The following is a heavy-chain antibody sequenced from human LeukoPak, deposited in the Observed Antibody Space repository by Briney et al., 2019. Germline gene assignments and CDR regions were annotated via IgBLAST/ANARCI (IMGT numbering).Heavy chain of an antibody. V-gene: IGHV3-7*01. Sequence: PGGSLRLSCAASGFTFSSYWMSWVRQAPGKGLEWVANIKQDGSEKSKNSLYLQMNSLRAEDTAVYYCARDGGPDCDILLFDYWGQGTLVTVSS. CDR1: GFTFSSYW. CDR2: IKQDGSEK. J-gene: IGHJ4*02. CDR3: ARDGGPDCDILLFDY. D-gene: IGHD3-9*01.